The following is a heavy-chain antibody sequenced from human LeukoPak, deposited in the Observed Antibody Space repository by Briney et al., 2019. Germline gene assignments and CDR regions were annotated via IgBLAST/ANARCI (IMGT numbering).Heavy chain of an antibody. V-gene: IGHV4-59*08. D-gene: IGHD6-13*01. J-gene: IGHJ4*02. CDR3: AAYSSSWQQSY. CDR2: IYYSGST. CDR1: GGSISSYY. Sequence: PSETLSLTCTVSGGSISSYYWSWIRQPPGKGLEWIGYIYYSGSTNYNPSLKSRVTISVDTSKNQFSLKLSSVTAADTAVYYCAAYSSSWQQSYWGQGTLVTVSS.